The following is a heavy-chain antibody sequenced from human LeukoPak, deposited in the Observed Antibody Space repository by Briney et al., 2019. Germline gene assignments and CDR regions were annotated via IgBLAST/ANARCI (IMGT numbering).Heavy chain of an antibody. V-gene: IGHV3-74*01. CDR2: INSGGSNT. CDR3: ARGKVGTTDY. Sequence: PGGSLRLSCAASGFIFSTYRMHWVRQAPGKGLVWVSRINSGGSNTYYADSVKGRFTISRDNAKNTLYLQMNSLRAEDAAVYYCARGKVGTTDYWGQGTLVTVSS. CDR1: GFIFSTYR. J-gene: IGHJ4*02. D-gene: IGHD1-26*01.